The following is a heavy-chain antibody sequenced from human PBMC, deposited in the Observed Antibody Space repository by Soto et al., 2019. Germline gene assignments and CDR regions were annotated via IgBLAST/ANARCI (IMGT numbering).Heavy chain of an antibody. D-gene: IGHD6-19*01. CDR1: GGSISGSY. Sequence: PSETLSLTCSVSGGSISGSYWSWIRQSPGKGLEWLGYFYSTGRTNYSPSLRSRVSISVDTSKNEFSLRLSSVTAADTAVYFCASCVAVPGAHIDYWGQGTQVTVSS. CDR3: ASCVAVPGAHIDY. V-gene: IGHV4-59*01. J-gene: IGHJ4*02. CDR2: FYSTGRT.